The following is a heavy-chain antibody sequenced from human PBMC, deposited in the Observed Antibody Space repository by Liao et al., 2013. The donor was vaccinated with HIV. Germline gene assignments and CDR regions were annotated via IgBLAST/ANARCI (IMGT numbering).Heavy chain of an antibody. V-gene: IGHV4-34*01. CDR1: GGSFSGYY. D-gene: IGHD1-26*01. J-gene: IGHJ4*02. CDR3: ARGGRRIYSGSYPLRY. Sequence: QVQLQQWGAGLLKPSETLSLTCAVYGGSFSGYYWSWIRQPPGKGLEWIGEIYHSGSTNYNPSLKSRLTISVDTSKNQFSLKLSSVTAADTAVYYCARGGRRIYSGSYPLRYWGQGTLVTVSS. CDR2: IYHSGST.